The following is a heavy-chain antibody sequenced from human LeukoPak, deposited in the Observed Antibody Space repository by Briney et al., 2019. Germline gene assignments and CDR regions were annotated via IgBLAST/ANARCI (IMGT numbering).Heavy chain of an antibody. CDR3: ARDHVLRFLEWYGGRDYYYYMDV. J-gene: IGHJ6*03. CDR1: GGTFSSYA. V-gene: IGHV1-69*05. Sequence: SVKVSCKASGGTFSSYAISWVRQAPGQGLEWMGGIIPIFGTTNYAQKFQGRVTITTDESTSTAYMELSSLRSEDTAVYYCARDHVLRFLEWYGGRDYYYYMDVWGKGTTVTVSS. CDR2: IIPIFGTT. D-gene: IGHD3-3*01.